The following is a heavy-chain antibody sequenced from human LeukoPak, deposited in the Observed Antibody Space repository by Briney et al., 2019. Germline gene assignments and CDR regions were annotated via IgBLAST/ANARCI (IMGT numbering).Heavy chain of an antibody. CDR1: GFTFSNYG. J-gene: IGHJ3*02. V-gene: IGHV3-33*01. Sequence: GGSLRLSCAASGFTFSNYGMHWVRQAPGKGLEWVAVIWYDGSNKYYADSVKGLFTISRDNSKNTLYLQMNSLRADDTAVYYCARFGSVDAFDIWGQGTMVTVSS. CDR3: ARFGSVDAFDI. CDR2: IWYDGSNK. D-gene: IGHD2-15*01.